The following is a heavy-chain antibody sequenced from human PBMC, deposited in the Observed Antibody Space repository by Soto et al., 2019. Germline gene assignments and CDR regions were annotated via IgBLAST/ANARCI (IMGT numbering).Heavy chain of an antibody. Sequence: ASVKVSCKASGYTFTGYYMHWVRQAPGQGLEWMGWINPNSGGTNYAQKFQGRVTMTRDTSISTAYMELSRLRSDDTAVYYCARVLRRSSGWYEAFGPWGQGTLVTVSS. D-gene: IGHD6-19*01. CDR2: INPNSGGT. CDR3: ARVLRRSSGWYEAFGP. J-gene: IGHJ5*02. V-gene: IGHV1-2*02. CDR1: GYTFTGYY.